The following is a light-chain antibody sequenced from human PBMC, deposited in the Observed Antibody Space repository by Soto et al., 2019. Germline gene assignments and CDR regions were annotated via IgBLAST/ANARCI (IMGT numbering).Light chain of an antibody. CDR3: SSNGGSYGDVV. V-gene: IGLV2-8*01. J-gene: IGLJ2*01. Sequence: QSALTQPPSASGSPGQSVTISCTGTSSDIGGNNYVSWYQQHPGKAPKLMIYEVTKRPSGVPDQFSGSMTGNTGSLTASGHQAEDEADYYCSSNGGSYGDVVYGEGTKVTVL. CDR1: SSDIGGNNY. CDR2: EVT.